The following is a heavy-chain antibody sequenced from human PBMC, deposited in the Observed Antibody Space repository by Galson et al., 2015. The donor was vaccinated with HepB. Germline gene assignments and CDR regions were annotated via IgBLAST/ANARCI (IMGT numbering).Heavy chain of an antibody. D-gene: IGHD3-22*01. CDR3: ARDQYYYDSSGYYIPYYYYYGMDV. Sequence: QSGAEVKKPGASVKVSCKASGYTFTSYGISWVRQAPGQGLEWMGWISAYNGNTNYAQKLQGRVTMTTDTSTSTAYMELRSLRSDDTAVYYCARDQYYYDSSGYYIPYYYYYGMDVWGQGTTVTVSS. CDR2: ISAYNGNT. J-gene: IGHJ6*02. V-gene: IGHV1-18*04. CDR1: GYTFTSYG.